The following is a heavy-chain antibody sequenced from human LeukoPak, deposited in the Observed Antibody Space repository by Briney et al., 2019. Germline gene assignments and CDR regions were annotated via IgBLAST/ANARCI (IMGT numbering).Heavy chain of an antibody. V-gene: IGHV3-30*02. CDR2: IRYDGSNK. CDR1: GFIFSTYG. CDR3: ASLEVRGAGGFTHDY. J-gene: IGHJ4*02. D-gene: IGHD1-26*01. Sequence: GGSLRLSCAASGFIFSTYGMHWVRQAPAKEVEGVAFIRYDGSNKYYADSVKGRFTISRDNSKNTLYLQMNSLRTEDTAVYYCASLEVRGAGGFTHDYWGQGTLVTVSS.